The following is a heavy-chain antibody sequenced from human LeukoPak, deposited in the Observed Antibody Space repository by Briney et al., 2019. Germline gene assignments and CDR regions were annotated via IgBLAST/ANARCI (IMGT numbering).Heavy chain of an antibody. J-gene: IGHJ4*02. D-gene: IGHD4-17*01. CDR1: GFTFNNYA. CDR2: ISGGGETT. CDR3: AGDYADYVVYFFSDY. Sequence: GGPLRLSCAASGFTFNNYAMNWVRQAPGKGLEWVSSISGGGETTYYADSAKGRFTISRDNSQNTLYLQMNSLRAEDTAVYYFAGDYADYVVYFFSDYWGQETLVTAS. V-gene: IGHV3-23*01.